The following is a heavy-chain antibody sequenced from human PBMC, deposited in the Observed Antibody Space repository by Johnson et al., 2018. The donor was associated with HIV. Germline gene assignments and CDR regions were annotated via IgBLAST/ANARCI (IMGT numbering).Heavy chain of an antibody. J-gene: IGHJ3*02. Sequence: VQLVESGGGVVRPGGSLRVSCAASGFTFDDYGMNWVRQAPGKGLEWVSGINWNGGSIAYADSVKGRFTISRDNAKNSLYLQMNSLRAEDTAVYYCASPERPTGTQEEAFDIWGQWTMVIVSS. V-gene: IGHV3-20*04. CDR1: GFTFDDYG. CDR3: ASPERPTGTQEEAFDI. CDR2: INWNGGSI. D-gene: IGHD1-1*01.